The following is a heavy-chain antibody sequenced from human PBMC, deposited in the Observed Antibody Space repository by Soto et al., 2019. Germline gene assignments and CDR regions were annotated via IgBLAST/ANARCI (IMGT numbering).Heavy chain of an antibody. V-gene: IGHV3-21*01. D-gene: IGHD3-22*01. J-gene: IGHJ4*02. CDR2: ISSSSSYI. CDR1: GFTFSSYS. CDR3: ARVPRSGYYYDSSGYWTHFDY. Sequence: KPGGSLRLSCAASGFTFSSYSMNWVRQAPGKGLEWVSSISSSSSYIYYADSVKGRFTISRDNAKNSLYLQMNSLRAEDTAVYYCARVPRSGYYYDSSGYWTHFDYWGQGTLVTVSS.